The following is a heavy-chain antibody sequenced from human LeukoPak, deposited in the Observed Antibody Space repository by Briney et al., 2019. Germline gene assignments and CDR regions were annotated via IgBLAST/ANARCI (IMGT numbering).Heavy chain of an antibody. Sequence: SETLCLTCTVSGGSISSGSYYWSWIRQPAGKGLEWIGRIYTSGSTNYNPSLKSRVTISVDTSKNQFSLKLSSVTAADTAVYYCAAELERWLLRSWGQGTLVTVSS. CDR1: GGSISSGSYY. D-gene: IGHD6-19*01. CDR2: IYTSGST. CDR3: AAELERWLLRS. J-gene: IGHJ4*02. V-gene: IGHV4-61*02.